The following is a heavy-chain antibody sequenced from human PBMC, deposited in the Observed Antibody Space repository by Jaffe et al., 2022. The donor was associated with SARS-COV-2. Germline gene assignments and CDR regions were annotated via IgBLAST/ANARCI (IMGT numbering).Heavy chain of an antibody. V-gene: IGHV3-64D*09. J-gene: IGHJ6*02. CDR2: ISSNGGST. CDR3: VKQQGVDYYYYYGMDV. CDR1: GFTFSSYA. Sequence: EVQLVESGGGLVQPGGSLRLSCSASGFTFSSYAMHWVRQAPGKGLEYVSAISSNGGSTYYADSVKGRFTISRDNSKNTLYLQMSSLRAEDTAVYYCVKQQGVDYYYYYGMDVWGQGTTVTVSS. D-gene: IGHD6-13*01.